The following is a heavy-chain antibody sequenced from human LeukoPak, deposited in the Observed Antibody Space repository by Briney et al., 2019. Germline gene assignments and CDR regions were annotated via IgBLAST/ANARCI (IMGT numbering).Heavy chain of an antibody. V-gene: IGHV1-69*06. CDR1: GGTFSSYA. Sequence: GASVKVSCKASGGTFSSYAISWVRQAPGQGLEWMGGIIPIFGTANYAQKFQGRVTITADKSTSTAYMELSSLRSEDTAVYYCARESYDSVLGAFDIWGQGTMVTVPS. CDR2: IIPIFGTA. D-gene: IGHD3-22*01. J-gene: IGHJ3*02. CDR3: ARESYDSVLGAFDI.